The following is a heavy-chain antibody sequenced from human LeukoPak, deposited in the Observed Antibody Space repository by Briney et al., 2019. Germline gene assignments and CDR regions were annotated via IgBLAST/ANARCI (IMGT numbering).Heavy chain of an antibody. CDR3: AVEGYYGSGSYLDV. CDR2: INHSGST. J-gene: IGHJ6*02. V-gene: IGHV4-34*01. CDR1: GGSFSGYY. D-gene: IGHD3-10*01. Sequence: SETLSLTCAVYGGSFSGYYWSWIRQPPGKGLGWIGEINHSGSTNYNPSLKSRVTISVDTSKNQFSLKLSSVTAADTAVYYCAVEGYYGSGSYLDVWGQGTTVTVSS.